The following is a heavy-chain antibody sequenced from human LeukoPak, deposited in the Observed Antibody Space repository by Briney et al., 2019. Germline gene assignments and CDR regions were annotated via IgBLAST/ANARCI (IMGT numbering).Heavy chain of an antibody. CDR2: IIPIFGTA. CDR3: AREENYDYVWGSYPRDAFDI. Sequence: GASVKVSCKASGGTFISYAISWVRQAPGQGLEWMGGIIPIFGTANYAQKFQGRVTITADESTSTAYMELSSLRSEDTAVYYCAREENYDYVWGSYPRDAFDIWGQGTMVTISS. V-gene: IGHV1-69*13. J-gene: IGHJ3*02. D-gene: IGHD3-16*01. CDR1: GGTFISYA.